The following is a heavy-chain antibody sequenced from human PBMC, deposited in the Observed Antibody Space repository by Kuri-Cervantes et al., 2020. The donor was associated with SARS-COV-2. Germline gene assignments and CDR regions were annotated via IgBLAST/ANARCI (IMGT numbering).Heavy chain of an antibody. CDR3: ARDLAIAGSADWFDP. V-gene: IGHV3-9*01. J-gene: IGHJ5*02. CDR1: GFSFDDFA. D-gene: IGHD2-2*01. Sequence: SLKISCFASGFSFDDFAMHWVRQGPGKGLEWVSGINWNSGDVAYADSVKGRFTISRDNAKNSLYLQMNSLRAEDTAVYYCARDLAIAGSADWFDPWGQGTLVTVSS. CDR2: INWNSGDV.